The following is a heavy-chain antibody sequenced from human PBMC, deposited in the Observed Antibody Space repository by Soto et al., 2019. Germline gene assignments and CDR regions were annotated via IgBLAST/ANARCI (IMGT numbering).Heavy chain of an antibody. Sequence: EVQLVESGGGLVQPGGSLRLSCAASGFTFSSYWMSWVRQAPGKGLEWVANIKQDGSEKYYVDSVKGRFTISRDNAKNSLYLQMNSPKSEDTAVYYCARSKALPSSCWGGWGYYYYGIDVWGQGTTVTVSS. CDR2: IKQDGSEK. V-gene: IGHV3-7*05. J-gene: IGHJ6*02. D-gene: IGHD6-19*01. CDR3: ARSKALPSSCWGGWGYYYYGIDV. CDR1: GFTFSSYW.